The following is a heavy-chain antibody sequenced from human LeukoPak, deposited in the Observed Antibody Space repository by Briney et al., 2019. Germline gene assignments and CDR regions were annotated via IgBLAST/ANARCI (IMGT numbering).Heavy chain of an antibody. CDR1: GYTVTAYY. Sequence: ASVKVSCKASGYTVTAYYMHWVRQATGQGLEWMGRINPKSGDTNYAQKFQGRVTMTRDTSISTVYMELSSLRSDDTAVYYCARGRGTYSLDYWGQGTLVTISS. V-gene: IGHV1-2*02. D-gene: IGHD3-10*01. CDR3: ARGRGTYSLDY. CDR2: INPKSGDT. J-gene: IGHJ4*02.